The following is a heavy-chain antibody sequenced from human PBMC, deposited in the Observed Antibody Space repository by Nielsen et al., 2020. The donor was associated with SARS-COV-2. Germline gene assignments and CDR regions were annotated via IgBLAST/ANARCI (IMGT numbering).Heavy chain of an antibody. CDR2: IWYDGSNK. CDR1: GFPFDDYG. J-gene: IGHJ4*02. V-gene: IGHV3-33*08. Sequence: GESLKISCAASGFPFDDYGMSWVRQAPGKGLEWVAVIWYDGSNKYYADSVKGRFTISRDNSKNTLYLQMNSLRAEDTAVYYCAREQLVLLDYWGQGTLVTVSS. CDR3: AREQLVLLDY. D-gene: IGHD6-6*01.